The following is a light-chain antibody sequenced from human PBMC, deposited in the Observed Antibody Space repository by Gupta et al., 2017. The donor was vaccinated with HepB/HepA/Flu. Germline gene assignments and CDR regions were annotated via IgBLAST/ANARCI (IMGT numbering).Light chain of an antibody. Sequence: DIQMTQSPSSLSAAVGDRFTITCRASQDISNFLNWYQQKPGKAPKLLIYDASNLETGVPSRFSGSGSGTDLTVTISSLQPEDIATYFCQQYDNFPLTFGPGTKVDI. CDR3: QQYDNFPLT. CDR1: QDISNF. CDR2: DAS. J-gene: IGKJ3*01. V-gene: IGKV1-33*01.